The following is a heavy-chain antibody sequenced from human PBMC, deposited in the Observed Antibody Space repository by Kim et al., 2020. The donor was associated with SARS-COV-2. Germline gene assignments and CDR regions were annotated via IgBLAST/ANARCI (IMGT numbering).Heavy chain of an antibody. CDR3: ARVHCSGGSCHYYYGMDV. CDR1: GFTVSSNY. CDR2: IYSGGST. J-gene: IGHJ6*02. V-gene: IGHV3-53*01. Sequence: GGSLRLSCAASGFTVSSNYMSWVRQAPGKGLEWVSVIYSGGSTYYADSVKGRFTISRDNSKNTLYLQMNSLRAEDTAVYYCARVHCSGGSCHYYYGMDVWGRGTTVTVSS. D-gene: IGHD2-15*01.